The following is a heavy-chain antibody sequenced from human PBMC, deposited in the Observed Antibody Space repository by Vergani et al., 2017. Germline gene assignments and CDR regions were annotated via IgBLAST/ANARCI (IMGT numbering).Heavy chain of an antibody. V-gene: IGHV3-23*01. D-gene: IGHD2-2*01. J-gene: IGHJ6*02. Sequence: EVQLLESGGGLVQPGGSLRLSGAASGFTFSSDAMSWVRQVPGKGLEWVSGISGSGGNTYYANSVTGRFTISRDNSKNTLYLQMNSLRADDTALYYCAKGVYCSSTSCYEGRGYYYGMGVWGQGTTVTFSS. CDR3: AKGVYCSSTSCYEGRGYYYGMGV. CDR1: GFTFSSDA. CDR2: ISGSGGNT.